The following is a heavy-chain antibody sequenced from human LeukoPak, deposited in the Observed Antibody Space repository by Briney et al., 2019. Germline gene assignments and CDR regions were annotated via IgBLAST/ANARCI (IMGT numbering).Heavy chain of an antibody. J-gene: IGHJ4*02. V-gene: IGHV3-30*03. D-gene: IGHD1-26*01. Sequence: GGSLRLSCAASGFTFSSYGMHWVRQAPGKGLEWVAVISYDGSNKYYADSVKGRFTISRDNSKNTLYLQMNSLRAEDTAVYYCARESVGATYFDYWGQGTLVTVSS. CDR1: GFTFSSYG. CDR3: ARESVGATYFDY. CDR2: ISYDGSNK.